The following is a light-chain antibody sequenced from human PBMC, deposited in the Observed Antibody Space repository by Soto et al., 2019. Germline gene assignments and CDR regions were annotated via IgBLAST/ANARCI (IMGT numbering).Light chain of an antibody. CDR1: QGISSA. CDR2: DAS. CDR3: QQFNSYPQT. J-gene: IGKJ2*01. Sequence: AIQLTQSPSSLSASVGDRVTITCRASQGISSALAWYQRKPGKAPKLLIYDASSLESGVPSRFSGSGSGTDFTLTISSLQPEDFATYYCQQFNSYPQTFGQGTKLEIK. V-gene: IGKV1-13*02.